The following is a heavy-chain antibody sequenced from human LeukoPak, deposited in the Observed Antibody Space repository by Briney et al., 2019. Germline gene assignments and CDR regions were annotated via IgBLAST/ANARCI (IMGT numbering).Heavy chain of an antibody. J-gene: IGHJ4*02. CDR3: ARERITIFGVALDY. V-gene: IGHV3-7*01. CDR2: IKQDGSEK. Sequence: GGSLRLSCAASRFTFSSYWMSWVRQAPGKGLEWVANIKQDGSEKYYVDSVKGRFTISRDNAKNSLYLQMNSLRAEDTAVYYCARERITIFGVALDYWGQGTLVTVSS. CDR1: RFTFSSYW. D-gene: IGHD3-3*01.